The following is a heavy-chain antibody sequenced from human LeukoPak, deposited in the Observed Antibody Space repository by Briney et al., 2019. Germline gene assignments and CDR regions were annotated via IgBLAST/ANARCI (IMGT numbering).Heavy chain of an antibody. CDR3: ARAQHSSGSIGEHTEYFQH. CDR1: GYTFTSYA. Sequence: GASVKVSCKASGYTFTSYAMHWVRQALGQRLEWMGWINAGNGNTKYSQKFQGRVTITRDTSASTAYMELSSLRSEDTAVYYCARAQHSSGSIGEHTEYFQHWGQGTLVTVSS. J-gene: IGHJ1*01. CDR2: INAGNGNT. D-gene: IGHD6-19*01. V-gene: IGHV1-3*01.